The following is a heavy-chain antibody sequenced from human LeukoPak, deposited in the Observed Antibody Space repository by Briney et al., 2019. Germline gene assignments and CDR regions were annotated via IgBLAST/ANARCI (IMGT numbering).Heavy chain of an antibody. CDR3: ARAASSSWYGLCFDY. CDR2: INHSGST. D-gene: IGHD6-13*01. Sequence: PSETLSLTCAVYGGSFSGYYWNWIRQPPGKGLEWIGEINHSGSTNYNPSLKSRVTISVDTSKNQFSLKLSSVTAADTAVYYCARAASSSWYGLCFDYWGQGTLVTVSS. CDR1: GGSFSGYY. V-gene: IGHV4-34*01. J-gene: IGHJ4*02.